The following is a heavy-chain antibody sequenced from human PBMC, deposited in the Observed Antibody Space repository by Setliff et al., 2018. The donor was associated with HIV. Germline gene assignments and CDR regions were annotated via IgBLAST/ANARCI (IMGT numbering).Heavy chain of an antibody. J-gene: IGHJ4*02. Sequence: ASVKVSCKAFGYTFTGYYMHWVRQAPGQGLEWMGWINPNSGGTNYAQVRDRVSMTTDTSISTAYMELSRLRSDDTAVYYCATLDYWGQGTLVTVSS. V-gene: IGHV1-2*02. CDR3: ATLDY. CDR2: INPNSGGT. CDR1: GYTFTGYY.